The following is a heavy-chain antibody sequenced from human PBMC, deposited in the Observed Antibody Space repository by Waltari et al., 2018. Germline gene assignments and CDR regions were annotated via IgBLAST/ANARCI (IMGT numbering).Heavy chain of an antibody. D-gene: IGHD3-10*01. V-gene: IGHV2-26*04. CDR3: AWGGSGFSDAFDI. CDR2: IFSNDEK. Sequence: VTLKESGPVLVQPTETLTLTCTVPRFPLSNATMRVSWIRQPPGKALEWLAHIFSNDEKSYSTSLKSRLTISKDTSKSQVVLTMTNMDPVDTATYYCAWGGSGFSDAFDIWGQGTMVTVSS. J-gene: IGHJ3*02. CDR1: RFPLSNATMR.